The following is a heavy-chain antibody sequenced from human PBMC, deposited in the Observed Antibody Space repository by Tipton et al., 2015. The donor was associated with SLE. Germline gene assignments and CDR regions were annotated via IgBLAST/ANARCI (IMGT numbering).Heavy chain of an antibody. CDR3: ARGYYGSGSWGPMDV. D-gene: IGHD3-10*01. J-gene: IGHJ6*02. CDR1: GGTFRSYV. CDR2: IIPMFGTA. V-gene: IGHV1-69*15. Sequence: QSGAEVKKPGSSVKVSCKASGGTFRSYVISWVRQAPGQGLEWMGRIIPMFGTANYAQKFQGRVTITADESTSTAYMELSSLRSEDTAVYYCARGYYGSGSWGPMDVWGQGTTVTVSS.